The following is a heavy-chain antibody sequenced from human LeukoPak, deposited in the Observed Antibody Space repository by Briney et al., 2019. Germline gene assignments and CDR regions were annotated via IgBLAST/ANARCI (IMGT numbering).Heavy chain of an antibody. V-gene: IGHV3-30*18. J-gene: IGHJ6*02. CDR3: AKAHGDLYCGGDCYPYYYYGMDV. CDR1: GFTFSSYG. Sequence: GGSLRLSCAASGFTFSSYGMHWVRQAPGKGLEWVAVISYDGSNKYYADSVKGRFTISRDNSKNTLYLQMNSLRAEDTAVYYCAKAHGDLYCGGDCYPYYYYGMDVWGQGTTVTVSS. D-gene: IGHD2-21*02. CDR2: ISYDGSNK.